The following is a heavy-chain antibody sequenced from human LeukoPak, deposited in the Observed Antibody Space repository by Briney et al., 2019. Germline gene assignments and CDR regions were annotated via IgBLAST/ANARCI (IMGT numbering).Heavy chain of an antibody. V-gene: IGHV4-34*01. J-gene: IGHJ4*02. CDR3: AREAYSSGFFKSYYFDY. CDR1: GGSFSGYY. CDR2: INHSGST. D-gene: IGHD6-19*01. Sequence: SETLSLTCAVYGGSFSGYYWSWIRQPPGKGLEWIGEINHSGSTNYNPSLKSRVTISVDTSKNQFSLKLSSVTAADTAVYYCAREAYSSGFFKSYYFDYWGQGTLVTVSS.